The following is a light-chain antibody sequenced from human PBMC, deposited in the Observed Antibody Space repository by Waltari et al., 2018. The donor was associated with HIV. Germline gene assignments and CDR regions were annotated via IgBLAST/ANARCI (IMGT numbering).Light chain of an antibody. CDR3: NSRDTSGNHQV. CDR2: GKN. Sequence: SSELTQDPAVSVALGPTVRLTCQGDSLRSYSASWYQQKPGQAPVLVIYGKNTRPSGIPDRFSASSSGTTASLTISGAQAEDEADYYCNSRDTSGNHQVFGGGTTLTVL. V-gene: IGLV3-19*01. CDR1: SLRSYS. J-gene: IGLJ2*01.